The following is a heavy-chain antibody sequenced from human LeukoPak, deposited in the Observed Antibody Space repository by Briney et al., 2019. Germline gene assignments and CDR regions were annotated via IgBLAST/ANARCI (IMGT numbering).Heavy chain of an antibody. Sequence: PGGSLRLSCAASGFTFSSYSLNWVRQAPGKGLEWVSFISSSSITIYYADSVKGRFTISRDNAEKSLYLQMNSLRAEDTAVYYCAKQSTARSLGEGGRGTLVTVSS. CDR2: ISSSSITI. CDR1: GFTFSSYS. J-gene: IGHJ4*02. V-gene: IGHV3-48*04. D-gene: IGHD6-6*01. CDR3: AKQSTARSLGE.